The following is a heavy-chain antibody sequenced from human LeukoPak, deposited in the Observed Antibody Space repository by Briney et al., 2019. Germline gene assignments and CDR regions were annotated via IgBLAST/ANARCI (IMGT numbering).Heavy chain of an antibody. CDR3: ATLGESLDY. Sequence: GGSLRLSCAASGFTFSSYGMHWVRQAPGKGLEWVAVISYDGSNKYYADSVKGRFTISRDNSKNTLYLQMNSLRAEDTAVYYCATLGESLDYWGQGTLVTVSS. J-gene: IGHJ4*02. CDR1: GFTFSSYG. CDR2: ISYDGSNK. D-gene: IGHD3-10*01. V-gene: IGHV3-30*03.